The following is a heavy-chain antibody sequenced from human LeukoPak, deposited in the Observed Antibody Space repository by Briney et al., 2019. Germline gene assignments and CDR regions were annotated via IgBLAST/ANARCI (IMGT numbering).Heavy chain of an antibody. CDR3: ARVGDFWSGYKVYMDV. V-gene: IGHV4-59*01. Sequence: PSETLSLTCTVSGDSISNYYWSWIRQPPGKGLEWIGYIYHSGSTNYNPSLKSRVTISVDTSKNQFSLKLSSVTAADTAVYYCARVGDFWSGYKVYMDVWGKGTTVTVSS. CDR1: GDSISNYY. D-gene: IGHD3-3*01. CDR2: IYHSGST. J-gene: IGHJ6*03.